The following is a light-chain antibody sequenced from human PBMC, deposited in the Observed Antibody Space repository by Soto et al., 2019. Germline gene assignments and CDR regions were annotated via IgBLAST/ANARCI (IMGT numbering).Light chain of an antibody. CDR3: LQDYDYPQT. V-gene: IGKV1-6*01. CDR2: AAS. J-gene: IGKJ1*01. CDR1: QDIGRH. Sequence: AIQMTQSPSSLSASLGDEVTITCRASQDIGRHLGWYQQKPGKAPRLLISAASDLDTEVPSRFSGGGYGTDFTLTISGXQAEDFATYYCLQDYDYPQTFGQGTKVDIK.